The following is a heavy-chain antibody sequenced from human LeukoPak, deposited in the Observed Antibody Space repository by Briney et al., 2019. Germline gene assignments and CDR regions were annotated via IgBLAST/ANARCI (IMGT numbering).Heavy chain of an antibody. D-gene: IGHD3-22*01. CDR3: ARHARYDSSGYYGDWWFDP. CDR2: IYPGDSDT. J-gene: IGHJ5*02. V-gene: IGHV5-51*01. Sequence: GESLKISCKGSGYSFTSYWIGWVRQMPGKGLEWMGIIYPGDSDTRYSPSFQGQVTISADKSISTAYLQWSSLKASDTAMYYCARHARYDSSGYYGDWWFDPWGQGTLVTVSS. CDR1: GYSFTSYW.